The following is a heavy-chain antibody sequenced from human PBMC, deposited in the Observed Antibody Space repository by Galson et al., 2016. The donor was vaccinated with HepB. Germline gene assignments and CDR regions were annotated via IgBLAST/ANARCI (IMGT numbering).Heavy chain of an antibody. D-gene: IGHD6-13*01. J-gene: IGHJ4*02. CDR1: LDTISITGYF. CDR3: ARYGSWTGFDY. Sequence: TLSLTCTVSLDTISITGYFWSWIRQLPGGGLEWIGYISHSGSVYLNPSLKSRSVISVDTSKNQFSLDVRSVTAADTAVYFCARYGSWTGFDYWGRGTLVTVSS. CDR2: ISHSGSV. V-gene: IGHV4-31*03.